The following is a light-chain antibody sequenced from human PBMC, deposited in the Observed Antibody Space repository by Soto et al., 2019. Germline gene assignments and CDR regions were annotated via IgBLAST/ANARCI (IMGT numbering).Light chain of an antibody. CDR1: QSVSSSY. J-gene: IGKJ4*01. CDR3: HQYDRSPLT. Sequence: EIVLTQSPGTLSLSPGERATLSCRASQSVSSSYLAWYQQKPGPAPRLLIYGASSRATGIPDRFSGSGSGTDFTLTISRLEPEDFAVYYCHQYDRSPLTFGGGTKVEIK. CDR2: GAS. V-gene: IGKV3-20*01.